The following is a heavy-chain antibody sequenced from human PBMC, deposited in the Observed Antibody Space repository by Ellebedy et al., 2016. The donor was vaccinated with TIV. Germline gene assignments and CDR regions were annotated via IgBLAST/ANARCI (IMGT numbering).Heavy chain of an antibody. D-gene: IGHD5-18*01. V-gene: IGHV3-11*01. CDR1: GFSFGDHY. Sequence: GESLKISXTGSGFSFGDHYMSWIRQTPGKGLEVISHISSGGANTISADSVRGRFTISRDNAKKSLFLQMNSLRAEDTAIYYCARGGSGYSYAPGFDTWGQGTLVTVSS. J-gene: IGHJ4*02. CDR3: ARGGSGYSYAPGFDT. CDR2: ISSGGANT.